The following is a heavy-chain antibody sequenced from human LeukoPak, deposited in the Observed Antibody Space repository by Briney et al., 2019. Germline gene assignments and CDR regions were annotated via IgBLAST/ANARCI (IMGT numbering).Heavy chain of an antibody. CDR3: AKDHNDFWSGYPPS. D-gene: IGHD3-3*01. J-gene: IGHJ4*02. Sequence: PGGSLRLSCAASGFTFINHAMTWVRQAPGKGLEWVSAIGGSGGVTYYADSVRGRFTISRDNSKNTLYLQMNSLRADDTAVYYCAKDHNDFWSGYPPSWGQGTLVTVSS. CDR1: GFTFINHA. CDR2: IGGSGGVT. V-gene: IGHV3-23*01.